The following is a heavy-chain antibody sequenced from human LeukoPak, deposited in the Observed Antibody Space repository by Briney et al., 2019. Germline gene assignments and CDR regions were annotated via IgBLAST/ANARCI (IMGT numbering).Heavy chain of an antibody. CDR2: VISNGGST. CDR3: AREGGGLTVAGRRGIDY. CDR1: GVTFNNYA. J-gene: IGHJ4*02. Sequence: GGSLRLSCAASGVTFNNYALTWVRQAPGEGLQWVSSVISNGGSTYHADSVRGRLTISRDNSKNTLYLQMNSLRAEDTAIYYRAREGGGLTVAGRRGIDYWGQGSLVIVSS. D-gene: IGHD6-19*01. V-gene: IGHV3-23*01.